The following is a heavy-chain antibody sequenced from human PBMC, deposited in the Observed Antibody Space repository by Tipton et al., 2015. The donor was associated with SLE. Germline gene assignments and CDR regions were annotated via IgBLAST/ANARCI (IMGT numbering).Heavy chain of an antibody. CDR1: GFTFSDHF. CDR3: ARAHYGDFVGGGFDY. V-gene: IGHV3-11*04. Sequence: SLRLSCEVSGFTFSDHFMTWIRQAPGKGLEWLSYITGSGSTIFYADSVKGRFTVSRDNARNSLYLQMNSLRAEDTAVYYCARAHYGDFVGGGFDYWGQGTLVTVSS. CDR2: ITGSGSTI. J-gene: IGHJ4*02. D-gene: IGHD4-17*01.